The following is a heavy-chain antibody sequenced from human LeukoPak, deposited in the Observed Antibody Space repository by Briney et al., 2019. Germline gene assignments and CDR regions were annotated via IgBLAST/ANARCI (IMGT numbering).Heavy chain of an antibody. Sequence: GASVKVSCKASGYTFTGYYMHWVRQAPGQGLEWMGWINPNSGGTNYAQKFQGRVTMTRDTSISTAYMELSRLRSDDTAVYYCARENGGPIVVVPAATNNNRRGFDPWGQGTLVTVSS. CDR1: GYTFTGYY. CDR2: INPNSGGT. J-gene: IGHJ5*02. D-gene: IGHD2-2*01. V-gene: IGHV1-2*02. CDR3: ARENGGPIVVVPAATNNNRRGFDP.